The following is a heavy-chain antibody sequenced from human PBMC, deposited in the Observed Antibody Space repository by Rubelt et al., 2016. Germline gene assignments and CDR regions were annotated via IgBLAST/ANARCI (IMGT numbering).Heavy chain of an antibody. CDR1: GYTFTSYG. J-gene: IGHJ5*02. Sequence: QPQLVQSGAEVKKPGASVKVSCKASGYTFTSYGISWVRQAPGQGLEWMGWVSAYNDDTKYAQKLPGRVTLTPDPPTSTAYMELRSRRSDDTAVYYCARVFSGTYVGWLDPWGQGTLITVSS. D-gene: IGHD6-13*01. CDR2: VSAYNDDT. V-gene: IGHV1-18*01. CDR3: ARVFSGTYVGWLDP.